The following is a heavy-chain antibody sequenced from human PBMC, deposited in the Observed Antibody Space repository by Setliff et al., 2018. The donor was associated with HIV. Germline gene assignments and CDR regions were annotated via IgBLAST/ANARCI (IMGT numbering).Heavy chain of an antibody. V-gene: IGHV1-18*01. CDR3: ATKVYCTNGVCLDAFDT. J-gene: IGHJ3*02. CDR2: ISVHNGNT. Sequence: ASVKVSCKASGYTFTNYGINWVRQAPGQGLEWMGWISVHNGNTNFAQNVPGRVTMTTDTSTSTAYMEVRSLRSEDTAVYYCATKVYCTNGVCLDAFDTWGQGTMVTVSS. D-gene: IGHD2-8*01. CDR1: GYTFTNYG.